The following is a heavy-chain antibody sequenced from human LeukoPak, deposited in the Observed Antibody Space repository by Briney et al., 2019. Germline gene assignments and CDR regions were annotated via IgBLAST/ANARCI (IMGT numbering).Heavy chain of an antibody. D-gene: IGHD3-22*01. CDR2: IYHSGTT. CDR3: ARGPPGSIFYDSRYFDY. Sequence: SETLSLTCAVSGGSISSNWWSWVRQPPGKGLEWIGEIYHSGTTNSNPSLKSRVTISVDKSKNQFSLKLSSVTAADTAVYYCARGPPGSIFYDSRYFDYWGQGTLVTVSS. V-gene: IGHV4-4*02. CDR1: GGSISSNW. J-gene: IGHJ4*02.